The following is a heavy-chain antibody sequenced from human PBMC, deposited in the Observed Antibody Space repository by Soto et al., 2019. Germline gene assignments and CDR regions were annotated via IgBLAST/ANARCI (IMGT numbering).Heavy chain of an antibody. CDR2: ISSNGGST. D-gene: IGHD2-21*01. CDR1: GFTFSSYD. J-gene: IGHJ6*02. CDR3: ARRDAVIDWQAGDYYYYVGIDV. Sequence: GGSLGLSCAASGFTFSSYDMNWVRQAPGKGLEWFSSISSNGGSTFYVDSVKGRFTISRDNSKNPLFLQMNSLRDEDTAVYYCARRDAVIDWQAGDYYYYVGIDVWGQGTTVTVSS. V-gene: IGHV3-23*01.